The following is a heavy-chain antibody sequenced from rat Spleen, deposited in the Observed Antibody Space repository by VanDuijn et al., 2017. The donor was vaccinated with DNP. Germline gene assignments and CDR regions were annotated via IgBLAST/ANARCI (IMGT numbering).Heavy chain of an antibody. V-gene: IGHV2S63*01. D-gene: IGHD1-9*01. Sequence: VQLKESGPVLVQASETLSLTCTVSGFSLTNYGVIWVRQPPGKGLEWMGVMWTGGGTAFNSLLKSRLSISRDTSKSQVFLKMNSLQTEDTATYYCARDYPFYGYTFDYWGQGVMVTVSS. CDR2: MWTGGGT. J-gene: IGHJ2*01. CDR3: ARDYPFYGYTFDY. CDR1: GFSLTNYG.